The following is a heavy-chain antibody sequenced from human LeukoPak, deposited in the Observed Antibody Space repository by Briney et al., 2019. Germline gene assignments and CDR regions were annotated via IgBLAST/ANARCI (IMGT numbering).Heavy chain of an antibody. D-gene: IGHD1/OR15-1a*01. CDR1: GGSFSDYW. CDR3: ARGVNNWNIDVFDI. Sequence: SETLSLTCAVYGGSFSDYWWTWIRQPPGKGLEWIGEVNHSGRTNYNPSLKTRVSISVDRSKKQFSLKLTSVTAAETAVYFCARGVNNWNIDVFDIWGQGTMVTVSS. J-gene: IGHJ3*02. CDR2: VNHSGRT. V-gene: IGHV4-34*01.